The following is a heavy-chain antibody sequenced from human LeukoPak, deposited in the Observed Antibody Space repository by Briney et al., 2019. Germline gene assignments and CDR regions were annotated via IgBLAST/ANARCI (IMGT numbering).Heavy chain of an antibody. CDR1: GDSISSYY. J-gene: IGHJ3*02. CDR3: ARAAPTDSSARGAFDI. CDR2: IYYSGST. V-gene: IGHV4-59*01. D-gene: IGHD3-22*01. Sequence: PSEILSLTCTVSGDSISSYYWSWIRQPPGKGLEWIGYIYYSGSTNYNPSLKSRVTISVDTSKNQFSLKLSSVTAADTAVYYCARAAPTDSSARGAFDIWGQGTMVTVSS.